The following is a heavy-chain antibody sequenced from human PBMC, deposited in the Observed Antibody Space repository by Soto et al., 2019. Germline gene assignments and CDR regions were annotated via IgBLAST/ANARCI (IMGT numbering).Heavy chain of an antibody. CDR1: GYTFTGYY. J-gene: IGHJ6*02. CDR2: INPNSGGT. V-gene: IGHV1-2*02. CDR3: ATYYSNGYYYYYGMDV. D-gene: IGHD4-4*01. Sequence: ASVKVSCKASGYTFTGYYMHWVRQAPGQGPEWMGWINPNSGGTNYAQKFQGRVTMTRDTSISTAYMELSRLRSDDTAVYYCATYYSNGYYYYYGMDVWGQGTTVTVSS.